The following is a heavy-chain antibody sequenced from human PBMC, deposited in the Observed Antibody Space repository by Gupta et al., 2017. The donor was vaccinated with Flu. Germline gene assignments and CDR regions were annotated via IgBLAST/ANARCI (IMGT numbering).Heavy chain of an antibody. V-gene: IGHV3-11*05. Sequence: VQLVESGGGSVKPGGSLRLACAAPGSRSVDYYMSWIRQAPGRGLEWVSYISGSSSYTNYADSVEGRFTISRDNAKNSLYLQMISQRVEDTAVYYCARGPIPGYKSDWYNFDSWGQGTLVTVSS. CDR3: ARGPIPGYKSDWYNFDS. J-gene: IGHJ4*02. CDR2: ISGSSSYT. CDR1: GSRSVDYY. D-gene: IGHD6-19*01.